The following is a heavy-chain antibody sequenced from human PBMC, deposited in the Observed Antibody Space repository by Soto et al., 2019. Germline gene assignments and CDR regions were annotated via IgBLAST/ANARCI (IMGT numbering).Heavy chain of an antibody. CDR3: ARVWSYRAAVMRFDP. D-gene: IGHD1-26*01. CDR1: GGTFSSYA. Sequence: ASVKVSCKASGGTFSSYAISWVRQAPGQGLEWMGGIIPIFGTANYAQKFQGRVTITADESTSTAYMELSSLRSEDTAVYYCARVWSYRAAVMRFDPWGQGTLVTVSS. V-gene: IGHV1-69*13. CDR2: IIPIFGTA. J-gene: IGHJ5*02.